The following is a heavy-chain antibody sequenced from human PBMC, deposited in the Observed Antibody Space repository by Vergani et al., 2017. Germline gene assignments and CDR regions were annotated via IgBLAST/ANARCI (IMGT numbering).Heavy chain of an antibody. Sequence: EVQLLESGGGLVKPGGSLRLSCAASGFTFSSYDMSWVRQAPGEGLEWVSAISGSGGSTYYADSVKGRFTISRDNAKNSLYLQMNSLRAEDTAVYYCARGFYGEATSVFDYWGQGTLVTVSS. CDR2: ISGSGGST. CDR1: GFTFSSYD. J-gene: IGHJ4*02. V-gene: IGHV3-23*01. D-gene: IGHD1-26*01. CDR3: ARGFYGEATSVFDY.